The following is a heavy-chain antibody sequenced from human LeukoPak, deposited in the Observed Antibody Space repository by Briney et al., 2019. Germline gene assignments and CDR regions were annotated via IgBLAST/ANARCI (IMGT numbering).Heavy chain of an antibody. J-gene: IGHJ4*02. V-gene: IGHV3-33*01. D-gene: IGHD4-17*01. CDR1: GFTFSSYG. CDR2: IWYNGSNK. CDR3: ARETGSAVGSTDLDY. Sequence: GGSLRLSCAASGFTFSSYGMHWVRQAPGKGLEWVAVIWYNGSNKYYADSVKGRFTISRDNSKNTLYLQMNSLRAEDTAVYYCARETGSAVGSTDLDYWGQGTLVTVSS.